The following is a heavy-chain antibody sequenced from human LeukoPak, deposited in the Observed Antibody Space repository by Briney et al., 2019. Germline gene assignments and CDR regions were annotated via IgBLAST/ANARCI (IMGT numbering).Heavy chain of an antibody. D-gene: IGHD6-19*01. V-gene: IGHV3-73*01. CDR1: GFTFSGSA. CDR2: IRSKANTYAT. Sequence: QPGGSLKLSCAASGFTFSGSAMHWVRQASGKGLEWLGRIRSKANTYATAYAASVKGRFTISRDDSNNTAYPQMNSLKTEDTAVYYCTRRDSSVYYFDYWGQGTLVTVSS. J-gene: IGHJ4*02. CDR3: TRRDSSVYYFDY.